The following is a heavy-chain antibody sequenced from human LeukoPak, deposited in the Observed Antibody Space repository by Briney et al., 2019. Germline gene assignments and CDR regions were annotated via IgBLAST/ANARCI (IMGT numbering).Heavy chain of an antibody. J-gene: IGHJ4*02. V-gene: IGHV4-59*08. CDR2: IYYSGST. D-gene: IGHD6-13*01. CDR1: GGSISSYY. Sequence: KPSETLSLTCTVSGGSISSYYWSWIRQPPGKGLEWIGYIYYSGSTNYNLSLKSRVTISVDTSKNQFSLKLSSVTAADTAVYYCARQHSSGWSYYFDYWGQGTLVTVSS. CDR3: ARQHSSGWSYYFDY.